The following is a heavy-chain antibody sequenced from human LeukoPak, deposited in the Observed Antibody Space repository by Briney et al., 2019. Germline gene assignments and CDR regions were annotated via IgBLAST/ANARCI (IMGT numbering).Heavy chain of an antibody. V-gene: IGHV3-11*01. Sequence: GGSLRLSCAASGFTFSNYYMGWIRHAPGKGLEWVSYINTIGTTIYYADSLKGRFTISRDNAKNSLSLQMDSLRAEDTAVYYCARGDFGRYAFDFWGQGTMVTVSS. J-gene: IGHJ3*01. CDR1: GFTFSNYY. D-gene: IGHD3-16*01. CDR3: ARGDFGRYAFDF. CDR2: INTIGTTI.